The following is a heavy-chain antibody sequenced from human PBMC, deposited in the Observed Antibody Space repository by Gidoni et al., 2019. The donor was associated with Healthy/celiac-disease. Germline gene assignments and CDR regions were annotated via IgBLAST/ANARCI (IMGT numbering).Heavy chain of an antibody. CDR2: IYYSGST. J-gene: IGHJ4*02. Sequence: QVQLQESGPGLVKPSQTLSLTCTVSGGSISSGGYYWSWIRQHAGKGLEWIGYIYYSGSTYYNPSLKSRVTISVDTSKNQFSLKLSSVTAADTAVYYCARWCPFSQLPRYYFDYWGQGTLVTVSS. CDR1: GGSISSGGYY. D-gene: IGHD2-2*01. V-gene: IGHV4-31*03. CDR3: ARWCPFSQLPRYYFDY.